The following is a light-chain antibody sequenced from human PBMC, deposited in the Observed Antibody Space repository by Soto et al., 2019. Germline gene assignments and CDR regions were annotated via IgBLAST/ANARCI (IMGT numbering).Light chain of an antibody. CDR2: RAS. J-gene: IGKJ2*01. V-gene: IGKV3-15*01. CDR1: QHVSSN. Sequence: ELVMTQSPATLSVSPGGSATLSCRASQHVSSNFAWYRQKPGQAPTLLIYRASTRATGIPARFSGSGSGTEFTLTISSRQSEDFAVYYCQQYNNWPYTFGQGTKLEIK. CDR3: QQYNNWPYT.